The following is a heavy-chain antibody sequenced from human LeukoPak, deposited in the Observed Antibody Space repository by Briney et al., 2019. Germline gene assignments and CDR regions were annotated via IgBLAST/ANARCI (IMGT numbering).Heavy chain of an antibody. V-gene: IGHV3-7*01. Sequence: GGSLRLSCAGSGFTFSSYYMTWVRQPPGKGLEWVANIKPDGSEKYYVDSVKGRFTISRDNAKNSLYFQMDSLRADDTAVYYCASGGYNWNRLDYWGQGTLVAVSS. J-gene: IGHJ4*02. CDR1: GFTFSSYY. D-gene: IGHD1-20*01. CDR3: ASGGYNWNRLDY. CDR2: IKPDGSEK.